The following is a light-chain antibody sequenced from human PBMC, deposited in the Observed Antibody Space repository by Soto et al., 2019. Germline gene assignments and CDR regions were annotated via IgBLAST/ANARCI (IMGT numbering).Light chain of an antibody. CDR3: QQSYSTPLYT. V-gene: IGKV1-39*01. CDR2: AAS. Sequence: DIQMTQSPSSLSASVGDRVTITCRASQSISSYLNWYQQKPGKAPKLLIYAASSLQSWVPSRFSSSGSGTDFTLTISSLQPEDFATYYCQQSYSTPLYTFGQGTKLEIK. CDR1: QSISSY. J-gene: IGKJ2*01.